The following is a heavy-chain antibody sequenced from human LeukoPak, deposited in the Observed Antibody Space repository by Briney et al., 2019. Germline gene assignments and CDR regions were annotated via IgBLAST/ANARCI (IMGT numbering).Heavy chain of an antibody. V-gene: IGHV3-48*04. D-gene: IGHD3-3*01. Sequence: TGGSLRLSCAASGFTFSSYSMNWVRQAPGKGLEWVSYISSSGSTIYYADSVKGRFTTSRDNAKNSLYLQMNSLRAEDTAVYYCARAPYTIFGAMDVWGKGTTVTVSS. CDR1: GFTFSSYS. CDR2: ISSSGSTI. J-gene: IGHJ6*03. CDR3: ARAPYTIFGAMDV.